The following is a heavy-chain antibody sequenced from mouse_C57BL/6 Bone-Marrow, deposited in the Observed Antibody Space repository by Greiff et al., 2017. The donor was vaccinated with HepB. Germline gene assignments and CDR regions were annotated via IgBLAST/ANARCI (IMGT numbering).Heavy chain of an antibody. Sequence: VQWVESGAELARPGASVKLSCKASGYTFTSYGISWVKQRTGQGLEWIGEIYPRSGNTYYNEKFKGKATLTADKSSSTAYMELRSLTSEDSAVYFCARPDSSGYYYFDYWGQGTTLTVSS. CDR3: ARPDSSGYYYFDY. J-gene: IGHJ2*01. D-gene: IGHD3-2*02. CDR2: IYPRSGNT. V-gene: IGHV1-81*01. CDR1: GYTFTSYG.